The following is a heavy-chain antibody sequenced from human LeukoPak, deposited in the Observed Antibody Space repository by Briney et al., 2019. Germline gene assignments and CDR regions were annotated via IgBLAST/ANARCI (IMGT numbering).Heavy chain of an antibody. J-gene: IGHJ4*02. V-gene: IGHV1-3*01. CDR2: INAGNGNT. CDR3: AREWPDGSGSYYR. CDR1: GYTFTSYA. D-gene: IGHD3-10*01. Sequence: ASVKVSCKASGYTFTSYAMHWVRQAPGQRLEWMGWINAGNGNTKYSQKFRGRVTITRDTSASTAYMELSSLRSEDTAMYYCAREWPDGSGSYYRWGQGTLVTVSS.